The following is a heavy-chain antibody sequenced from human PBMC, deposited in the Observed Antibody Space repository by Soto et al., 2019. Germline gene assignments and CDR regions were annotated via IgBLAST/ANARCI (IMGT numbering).Heavy chain of an antibody. Sequence: GASVKVSCKASGYTFTGYYMHWVRQAPGQGLEWMGWINPNSGGTNYAQKFQGRVTMTRDTSISTAYMELSRLRSDDTAVYYCAREYYDSSGYYHSNDAFDIWGQGTMVTVSS. V-gene: IGHV1-2*02. CDR3: AREYYDSSGYYHSNDAFDI. CDR2: INPNSGGT. CDR1: GYTFTGYY. D-gene: IGHD3-22*01. J-gene: IGHJ3*02.